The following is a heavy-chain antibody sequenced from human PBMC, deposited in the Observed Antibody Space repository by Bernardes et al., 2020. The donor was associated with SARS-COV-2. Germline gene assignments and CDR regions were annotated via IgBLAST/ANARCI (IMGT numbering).Heavy chain of an antibody. CDR1: GGSISSSSYY. CDR2: IYYSGST. J-gene: IGHJ6*02. CDR3: ARGFGVVVPIAAGYYHDGMDV. Sequence: SETLSLTCTVSGGSISSSSYYWGWIRQPPGKGLEWIGSIYYSGSTYYNPSLKSRVTISVDTSKNQFSLKLSSVTAADTAVYYCARGFGVVVPIAAGYYHDGMDVWGQGTTVTVSS. D-gene: IGHD2-2*01. V-gene: IGHV4-39*01.